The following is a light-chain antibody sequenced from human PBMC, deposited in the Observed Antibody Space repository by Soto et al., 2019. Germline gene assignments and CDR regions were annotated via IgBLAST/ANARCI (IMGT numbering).Light chain of an antibody. CDR2: AAS. V-gene: IGKV1-39*01. CDR3: QQSFSTPLT. Sequence: DIQMTQSPASLSASVGDRVTITCRASQSIRTYLHWYQQKPGKAPKFLIYAASRLQSGVPSRCSGSGSGTDCTLTIISLNHEAVATDYGQQSFSTPLTFAEGTKGAIK. J-gene: IGKJ4*01. CDR1: QSIRTY.